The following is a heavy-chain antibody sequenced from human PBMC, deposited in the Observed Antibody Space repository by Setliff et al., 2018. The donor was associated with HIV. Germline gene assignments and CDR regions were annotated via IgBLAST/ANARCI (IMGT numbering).Heavy chain of an antibody. D-gene: IGHD2-15*01. J-gene: IGHJ3*02. CDR3: GRVAGYCAPSRCYGYNAFDI. CDR2: IYHTGKT. Sequence: PETLSLTCTVSSGSVSTSSYSWGWIRQPPEKGLEWIGTIYHTGKTYYNSSLNSRVTIAVDTSEDQFSLNLSTVTAADTAVYYCGRVAGYCAPSRCYGYNAFDIWGPGTMVTVSS. V-gene: IGHV4-39*01. CDR1: SGSVSTSSYS.